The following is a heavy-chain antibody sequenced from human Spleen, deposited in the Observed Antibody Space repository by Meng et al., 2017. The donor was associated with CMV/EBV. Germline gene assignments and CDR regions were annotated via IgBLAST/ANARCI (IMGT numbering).Heavy chain of an antibody. D-gene: IGHD1-26*01. CDR3: ARVPTVGATTSFDY. Sequence: SETLSHTCTVSGGSISSISYYWGWIRQPPGKGLEWIGSIYYSGSTYYNPSLKSRVTIPVDTSKNQFSLKLSSVTAADTAVYYCARVPTVGATTSFDYWGQETLVTVSS. V-gene: IGHV4-39*07. J-gene: IGHJ4*02. CDR2: IYYSGST. CDR1: GGSISSISYY.